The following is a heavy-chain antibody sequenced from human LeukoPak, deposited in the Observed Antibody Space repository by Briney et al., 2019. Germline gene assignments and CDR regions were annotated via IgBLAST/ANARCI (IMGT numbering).Heavy chain of an antibody. D-gene: IGHD2-2*01. CDR2: INPNSGGT. CDR1: GYTFTGYY. CDR3: ARGVPGTYYYYYMDD. Sequence: ASVKVSCKASGYTFTGYYMHWVRQAPGQGLEWMGWINPNSGGTNYAQKFQGRVTMTRETSITTAYMELTRLRSDDTAVYYCARGVPGTYYYYYMDDWGKGTTVTVSS. J-gene: IGHJ6*03. V-gene: IGHV1-2*02.